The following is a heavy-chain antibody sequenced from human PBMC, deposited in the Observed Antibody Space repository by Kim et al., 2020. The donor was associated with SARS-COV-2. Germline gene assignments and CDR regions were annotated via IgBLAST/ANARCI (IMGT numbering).Heavy chain of an antibody. CDR2: ISWNNNVL. V-gene: IGHV3-9*01. CDR1: GFTFDDYV. CDR3: AKDEWARHYFYCGMDI. Sequence: GGSLRLSCAASGFTFDDYVMHWVRQVPGQGLEWVSTISWNNNVLGYADSVEGRFTISRDNAKKSLYLQMNSLRPEDTALYYCAKDEWARHYFYCGMDIWGQGPTVTVSS. D-gene: IGHD1-26*01. J-gene: IGHJ6*01.